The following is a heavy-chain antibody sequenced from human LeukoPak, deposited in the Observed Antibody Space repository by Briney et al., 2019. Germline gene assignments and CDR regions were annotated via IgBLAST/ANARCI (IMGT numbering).Heavy chain of an antibody. V-gene: IGHV1-2*02. Sequence: ASVKVSCKASGYTFTSYYMHWVRQAPGQGLEWMGWINPNSGGTNYAQKFQGRVTMTRDTSISTAYMELSRLRSDDTAVYYCASLYYYGSGSFPFDYWGQGTLVTVSS. D-gene: IGHD3-10*01. CDR1: GYTFTSYY. J-gene: IGHJ4*02. CDR2: INPNSGGT. CDR3: ASLYYYGSGSFPFDY.